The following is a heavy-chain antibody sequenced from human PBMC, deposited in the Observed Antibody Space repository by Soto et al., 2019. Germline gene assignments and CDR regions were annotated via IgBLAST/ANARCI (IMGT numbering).Heavy chain of an antibody. CDR2: FSGSGADT. J-gene: IGHJ4*02. D-gene: IGHD4-17*01. CDR1: GFTLRTNG. V-gene: IGHV3-23*01. CDR3: AGHGGYSY. Sequence: GGSLRLSCAATGFTLRTNGMSWVRQAPGKGLEWVSSFSGSGADTYYADSLRGRFTISRDNSKNTLYLQMNSLRAEDTALYYCAGHGGYSYLGQGTLVTVSS.